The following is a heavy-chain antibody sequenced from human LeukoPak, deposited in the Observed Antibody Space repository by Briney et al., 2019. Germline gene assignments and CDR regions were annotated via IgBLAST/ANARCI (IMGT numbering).Heavy chain of an antibody. J-gene: IGHJ3*02. Sequence: ASVKVSYKASAHTFTNHGVRWVRHAPGQGLEWMGRISTYNGNTNYAQKLQGRVTMTTDTSTSTAYMELRSLRSDDTAVYYCARSGGWAYGDYDGFIAFDIWGQGTMVTVSS. CDR1: AHTFTNHG. CDR3: ARSGGWAYGDYDGFIAFDI. D-gene: IGHD4-17*01. CDR2: ISTYNGNT. V-gene: IGHV1-18*01.